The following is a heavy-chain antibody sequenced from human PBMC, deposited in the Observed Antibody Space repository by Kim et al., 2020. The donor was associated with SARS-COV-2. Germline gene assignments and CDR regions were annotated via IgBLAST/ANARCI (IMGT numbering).Heavy chain of an antibody. J-gene: IGHJ6*02. V-gene: IGHV3-30*02. CDR3: VKDRVPDIVVLPYGMDV. Sequence: AGRGRFTISRDNAKRTLYLQVNSLRADDTAVYYCVKDRVPDIVVLPYGMDVWGQGTTVTVSS. D-gene: IGHD2-15*01.